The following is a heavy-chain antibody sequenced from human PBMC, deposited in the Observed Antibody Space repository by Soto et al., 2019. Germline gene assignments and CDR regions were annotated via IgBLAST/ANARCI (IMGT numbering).Heavy chain of an antibody. CDR3: ARHSVDKAMVYKFDS. V-gene: IGHV5-10-1*01. D-gene: IGHD5-18*01. J-gene: IGHJ4*02. CDR2: IDPSDSYT. Sequence: PGESLKISCKGSGYSFTSYWISWVRQMPGKGLEWMGRIDPSDSYTNYSPSFQGHVTISADKSISTAYLQWSSLKASETARYYCARHSVDKAMVYKFDSWGQGTLVTVSS. CDR1: GYSFTSYW.